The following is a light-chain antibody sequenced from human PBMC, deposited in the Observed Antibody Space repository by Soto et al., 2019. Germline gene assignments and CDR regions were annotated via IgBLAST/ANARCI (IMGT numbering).Light chain of an antibody. V-gene: IGLV1-44*01. J-gene: IGLJ1*01. CDR3: ATWDDSLDVHV. Sequence: QSALTQPPSASGTPGQTITISCSGGSSNIGINTVNWYEHLPGTAPRLLIYGNNQRPSGVPDRFSGSKSGTSASLATSGLQSEDEGHYYCATWDDSLDVHVFGTGTKVTVL. CDR2: GNN. CDR1: SSNIGINT.